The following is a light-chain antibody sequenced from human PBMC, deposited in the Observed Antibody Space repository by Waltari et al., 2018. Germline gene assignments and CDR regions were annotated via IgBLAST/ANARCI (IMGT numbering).Light chain of an antibody. Sequence: QLVLTQSPSPSAPLGASVRLTSTPSSRHRSIVVAGPQQRPEKGPRYLMKVNSDGSHSKGDEIPDRFSGSSSGAERYLTISTLQSEDEADYYCQTGGHGTWVFGGGTKLTVL. CDR3: QTGGHGTWV. J-gene: IGLJ3*02. V-gene: IGLV4-69*01. CDR1: SRHRSIV. CDR2: VNSDGSH.